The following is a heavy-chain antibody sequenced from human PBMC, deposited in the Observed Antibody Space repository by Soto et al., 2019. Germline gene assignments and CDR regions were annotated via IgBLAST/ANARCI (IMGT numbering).Heavy chain of an antibody. Sequence: GGSLRLSCAASGFRFDDYNMHWVRQGPGKGLEWVSFISWNVANTFYADSVKGRFTISRDSSKKSVSLQINSLRSEDTALYYCARETLSHGFALDVWGQGTNVTVSS. CDR2: ISWNVANT. CDR1: GFRFDDYN. D-gene: IGHD5-12*01. V-gene: IGHV3-43*01. J-gene: IGHJ6*02. CDR3: ARETLSHGFALDV.